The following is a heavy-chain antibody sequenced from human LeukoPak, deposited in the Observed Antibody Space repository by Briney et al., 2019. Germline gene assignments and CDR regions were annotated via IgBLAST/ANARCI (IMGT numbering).Heavy chain of an antibody. J-gene: IGHJ4*02. CDR1: GFPFSSYS. CDR2: ISSGTSFI. D-gene: IGHD3-22*01. CDR3: AKDHRVYDSSGYYGH. V-gene: IGHV3-21*04. Sequence: GGSLRLSCAASGFPFSSYSMNWVRQAPGKGLEWVSSISSGTSFIYYADSVKGRFTISRDNSKNTLYLQMNSLRAEDTAVYYCAKDHRVYDSSGYYGHWGQGTLVTVSS.